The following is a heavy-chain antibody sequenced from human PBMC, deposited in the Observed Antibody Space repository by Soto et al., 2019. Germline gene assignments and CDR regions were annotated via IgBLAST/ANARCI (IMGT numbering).Heavy chain of an antibody. V-gene: IGHV4-59*01. Sequence: QVQLQESGPGLVKPSETLSLTCTVSGGSISSYYWSWIRQPPGKGLEWIGYIYYSGSTNYNPSLKNHVTISVDTSKNQFSLKLSSVTAAETAVYYCARERGDYYGSGTGWFDPWGQGTLVTVSS. J-gene: IGHJ5*02. CDR2: IYYSGST. CDR3: ARERGDYYGSGTGWFDP. CDR1: GGSISSYY. D-gene: IGHD3-10*01.